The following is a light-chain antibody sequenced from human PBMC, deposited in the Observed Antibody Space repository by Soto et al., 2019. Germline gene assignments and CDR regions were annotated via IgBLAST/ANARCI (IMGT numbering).Light chain of an antibody. CDR3: QQYGSSPPDT. V-gene: IGKV3-20*01. J-gene: IGKJ2*01. CDR2: GTS. Sequence: EIVLTQSPGALSLSPGERATLSCRFIQSVGNTYLGWYQQKPGQAPRLLIYGTSNRASGIPDRFSGSGSGTDFTLTISRLEPEDFAVYYCQQYGSSPPDTFGQGTKLEIK. CDR1: QSVGNTY.